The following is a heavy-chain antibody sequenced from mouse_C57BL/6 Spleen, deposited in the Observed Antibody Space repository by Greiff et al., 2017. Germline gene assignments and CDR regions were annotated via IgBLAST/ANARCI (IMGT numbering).Heavy chain of an antibody. CDR3: TTYYGSSYFDY. J-gene: IGHJ2*01. D-gene: IGHD1-1*01. CDR2: IDPENGDT. V-gene: IGHV14-4*01. CDR1: GFNIKDDY. Sequence: VQLQQSGAELVRPGASVKLSCTASGFNIKDDYMHWVKQRPEQGLEWIGWIDPENGDTEYASKFQGKATITAETSSNAASLQLSSLTSEDTAVYYCTTYYGSSYFDYWGQGTTLTVSS.